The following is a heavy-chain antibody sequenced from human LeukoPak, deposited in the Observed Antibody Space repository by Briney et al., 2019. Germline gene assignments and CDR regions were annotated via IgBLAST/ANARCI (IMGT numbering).Heavy chain of an antibody. CDR3: ARDVVVPAAPDY. CDR1: GFTVSSNY. J-gene: IGHJ4*02. V-gene: IGHV3-66*01. Sequence: GGSLRLSCAASGFTVSSNYMSWVRQAPGKGLEWVSVIYSGGSTYYADSVKGRFTISRDNSKNTLYLQMNSLRAEDTAVYYCARDVVVPAAPDYWGQGTLVTVSS. CDR2: IYSGGST. D-gene: IGHD2-2*01.